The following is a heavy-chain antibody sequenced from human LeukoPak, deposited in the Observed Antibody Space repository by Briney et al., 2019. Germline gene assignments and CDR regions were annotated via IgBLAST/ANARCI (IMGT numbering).Heavy chain of an antibody. V-gene: IGHV3-7*04. CDR2: IHPEGNEK. Sequence: PGGSLRLSCATYGFTFSNFWMSWVRQAPGRGLEWVANIHPEGNEKYHVESVKGRFTISRDNARNLLFLQMNGLRVEDTAVYYCARGDDFSGDHWGQGTLVTVSS. CDR3: ARGDDFSGDH. CDR1: GFTFSNFW. J-gene: IGHJ4*02. D-gene: IGHD1-1*01.